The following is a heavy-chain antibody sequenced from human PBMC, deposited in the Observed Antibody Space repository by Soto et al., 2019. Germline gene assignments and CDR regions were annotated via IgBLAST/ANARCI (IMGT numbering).Heavy chain of an antibody. CDR3: AREGVMIQDLDF. V-gene: IGHV3-21*01. J-gene: IGHJ4*02. CDR1: GFTFSTYS. CDR2: IDSSGTYT. D-gene: IGHD3-16*01. Sequence: EVQLVESRGNLVKPGGSLRLSCAVSGFTFSTYSMNWVRQAPGKGLEWISSIDSSGTYTFYADSVKGRFTISRDNAKTSLFLQMNSLRVEDTATYFCAREGVMIQDLDFWGQGTLVTVSS.